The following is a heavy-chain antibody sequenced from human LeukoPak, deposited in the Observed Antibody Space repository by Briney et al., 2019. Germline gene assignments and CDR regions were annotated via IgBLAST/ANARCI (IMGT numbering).Heavy chain of an antibody. CDR1: GFTFSSYG. V-gene: IGHV3-23*01. CDR2: ISGSGGST. CDR3: AKSATESSEYYYYYMDV. J-gene: IGHJ6*03. Sequence: GGSLRLSCAASGFTFSSYGMSWVRQAPGKGLEWVTAISGSGGSTYYADSVKGRFTISRDNSKNTLYLQMNSLRAEDTAVYYCAKSATESSEYYYYYMDVWGKGTTVTISS. D-gene: IGHD6-25*01.